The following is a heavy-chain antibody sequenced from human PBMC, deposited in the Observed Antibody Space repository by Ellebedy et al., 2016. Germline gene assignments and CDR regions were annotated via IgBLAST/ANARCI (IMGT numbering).Heavy chain of an antibody. CDR3: AKDFREGIQLWLRWLPDTVYLFDY. D-gene: IGHD5-18*01. CDR2: ISGSGGST. J-gene: IGHJ4*02. CDR1: GFTFSSYA. V-gene: IGHV3-23*01. Sequence: GGSLRLSCAASGFTFSSYAMSWVRQAPGKGLEWVSAISGSGGSTYYADSVKGRFTISRDNSKNTLYLQMNSLRAEDTAVYYCAKDFREGIQLWLRWLPDTVYLFDYWGQGTLVTVSS.